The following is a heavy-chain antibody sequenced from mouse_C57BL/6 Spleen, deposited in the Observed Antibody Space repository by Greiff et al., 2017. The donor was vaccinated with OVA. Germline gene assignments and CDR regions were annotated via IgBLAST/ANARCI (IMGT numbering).Heavy chain of an antibody. V-gene: IGHV1-26*01. D-gene: IGHD2-5*01. Sequence: EVQLQQSGPELVKPGASVKISCKASGYTFTDYYMNWVKQSHGKSLEWIGDINPNNGGTSYNQKFKGKATLTVDKSSSTAYMELRSLTSEDSAVYYCARDYSNYGGAMDYWGQGTSVTVSS. J-gene: IGHJ4*01. CDR1: GYTFTDYY. CDR3: ARDYSNYGGAMDY. CDR2: INPNNGGT.